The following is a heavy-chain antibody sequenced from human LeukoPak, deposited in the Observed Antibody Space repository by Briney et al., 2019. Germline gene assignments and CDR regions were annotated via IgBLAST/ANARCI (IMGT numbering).Heavy chain of an antibody. CDR3: AILTGGGYYDSSGYYSNDAFDI. Sequence: ASVKVSCKASGYTFTSYGISWVRQAPGQGLEWMGWINPNSGGTNYAQKFQGRVTMTRDTSISTAYMELSRLRSDDTAVYYCAILTGGGYYDSSGYYSNDAFDIWGQGTMVTVSS. V-gene: IGHV1-2*02. CDR2: INPNSGGT. D-gene: IGHD3-22*01. CDR1: GYTFTSYG. J-gene: IGHJ3*02.